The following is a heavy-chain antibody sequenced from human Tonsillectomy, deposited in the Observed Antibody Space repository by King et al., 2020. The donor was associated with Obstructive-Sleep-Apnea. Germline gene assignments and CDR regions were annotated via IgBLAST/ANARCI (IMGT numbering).Heavy chain of an antibody. Sequence: QLVQSGAEVKKPGASVQVSCKASGYTFTGYYMHWVRQAPGQGLEWMGWINPNSGGTNYAQKFQGWVTMTRDTSISTAYMEVSRLRSDDTAVYYCARVKSGSYQGYFDYWGQGTLVTVSS. CDR1: GYTFTGYY. CDR3: ARVKSGSYQGYFDY. V-gene: IGHV1-2*04. D-gene: IGHD1-26*01. J-gene: IGHJ4*02. CDR2: INPNSGGT.